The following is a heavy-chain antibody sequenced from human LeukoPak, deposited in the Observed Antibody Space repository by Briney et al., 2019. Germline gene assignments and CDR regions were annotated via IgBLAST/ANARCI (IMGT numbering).Heavy chain of an antibody. Sequence: ASVKVSCKASGYTFTSYGISWVRQAPGQGLEWMGGIIPIFGTANYAQKFQGRVTITADESTSTAYMELSSLRSEDTAVYYCANSYDSSGYFYFQHWGQGTLVTVSS. J-gene: IGHJ1*01. CDR1: GYTFTSYG. CDR2: IIPIFGTA. V-gene: IGHV1-69*13. D-gene: IGHD3-22*01. CDR3: ANSYDSSGYFYFQH.